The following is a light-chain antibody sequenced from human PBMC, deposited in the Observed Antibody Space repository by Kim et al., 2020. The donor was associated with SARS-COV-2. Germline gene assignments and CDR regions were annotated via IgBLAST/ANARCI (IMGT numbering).Light chain of an antibody. CDR1: SSNIGAGYD. Sequence: VPISCTGSSSNIGAGYDVHWYQQFPGTAPKLLIYGNNNRPSGVPDRFSGSKSGTSASLAITGLQAEDEADYYCQSYDSSLSGSEVFGTGTKVTVL. CDR3: QSYDSSLSGSEV. J-gene: IGLJ1*01. CDR2: GNN. V-gene: IGLV1-40*01.